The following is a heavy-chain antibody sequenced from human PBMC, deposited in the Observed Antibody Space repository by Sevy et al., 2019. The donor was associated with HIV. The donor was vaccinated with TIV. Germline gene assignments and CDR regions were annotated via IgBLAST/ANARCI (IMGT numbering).Heavy chain of an antibody. Sequence: SETLSLTCAVYGGSFSGYYWSWIRQPPGKGLEWIGEIKHSGSTNYNPSLKSRVTISVDTSKNQFSLKLSSVTAADTAVYYCARARSGSYSPWGQGTLVTVSS. J-gene: IGHJ5*02. V-gene: IGHV4-34*01. CDR2: IKHSGST. CDR3: ARARSGSYSP. D-gene: IGHD1-26*01. CDR1: GGSFSGYY.